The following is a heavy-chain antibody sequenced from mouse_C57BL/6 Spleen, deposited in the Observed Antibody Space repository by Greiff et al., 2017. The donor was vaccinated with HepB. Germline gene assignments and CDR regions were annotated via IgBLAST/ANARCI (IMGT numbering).Heavy chain of an antibody. Sequence: VQLKESGPGLVQPSQSLSITCTVSGFSLTSYGVHWVRQSPGKGLEWLGVIWRGGSTDYNAAFMSRLSITKDNSKSQVFFKMNSLQADDTAIYYCAKSDYDGGYAMDYWGQGTSVTVSS. CDR1: GFSLTSYG. CDR2: IWRGGST. J-gene: IGHJ4*01. CDR3: AKSDYDGGYAMDY. V-gene: IGHV2-5*01. D-gene: IGHD2-4*01.